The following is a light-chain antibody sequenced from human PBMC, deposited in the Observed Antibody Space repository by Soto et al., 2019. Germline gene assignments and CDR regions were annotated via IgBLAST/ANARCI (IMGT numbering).Light chain of an antibody. CDR2: AAS. Sequence: AIRMTQSPSSFSASTGDRVTITCRASQGISSYLAWYQQKPGKAPKLLIYAASTLQSGVPSRFSGSGSGTDFTLTISCLQSEDFAIYYCQQYYSYPRYTFGQGTKLEIK. CDR1: QGISSY. V-gene: IGKV1-8*01. CDR3: QQYYSYPRYT. J-gene: IGKJ2*01.